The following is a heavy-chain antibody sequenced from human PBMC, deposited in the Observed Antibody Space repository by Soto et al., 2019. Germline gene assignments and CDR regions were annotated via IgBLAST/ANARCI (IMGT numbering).Heavy chain of an antibody. CDR2: ITSRSDTI. J-gene: IGHJ4*02. D-gene: IGHD3-22*01. CDR3: ARSSGHYRPFDS. V-gene: IGHV3-48*03. Sequence: EVQLVESGGGLVQPGGSLRLSCAASGFTFSSYEMNWVRQAPGKGLEWVSHITSRSDTIYYADSVKGRFTISRDNAETSLYLQMNSLRAEDTAGYYCARSSGHYRPFDSWGQGTLVTVSS. CDR1: GFTFSSYE.